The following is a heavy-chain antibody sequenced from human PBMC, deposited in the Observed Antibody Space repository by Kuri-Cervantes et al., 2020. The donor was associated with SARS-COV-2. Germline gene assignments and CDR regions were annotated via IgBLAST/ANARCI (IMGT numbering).Heavy chain of an antibody. Sequence: SVKVSCKASGDSFSSYSFNWVRQAPGQGLEWMGGIIPMFGTADYAQKFQGRVTITADESTSTVYMELTSLRSDDTAMYYFARDGSGTDCNVIVYALSDWGQGTLVTVSS. CDR1: GDSFSSYS. J-gene: IGHJ4*02. V-gene: IGHV1-69*13. D-gene: IGHD2-8*01. CDR2: IIPMFGTA. CDR3: ARDGSGTDCNVIVYALSD.